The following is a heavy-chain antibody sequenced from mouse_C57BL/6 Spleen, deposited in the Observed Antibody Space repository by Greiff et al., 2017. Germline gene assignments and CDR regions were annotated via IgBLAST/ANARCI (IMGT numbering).Heavy chain of an antibody. D-gene: IGHD1-1*01. Sequence: EVQLQESGPELVKPGASVKMSCKASGYTFTDYNMHWVKQSPGKSLEWIGYINPNNGGTSYNQKFKGKATLTVNKSSSTAYMELRSLTSEDSAVYYCARPPSFTVVDVDYWGQGTSVTVSS. CDR3: ARPPSFTVVDVDY. CDR2: INPNNGGT. CDR1: GYTFTDYN. V-gene: IGHV1-22*01. J-gene: IGHJ4*01.